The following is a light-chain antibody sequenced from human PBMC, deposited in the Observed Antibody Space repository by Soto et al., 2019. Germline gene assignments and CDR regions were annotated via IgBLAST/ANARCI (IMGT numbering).Light chain of an antibody. CDR1: QNIRSW. CDR2: DAS. V-gene: IGKV1-5*01. CDR3: QHYNGY. Sequence: DMPMTQSPTTLSASVGDRVTITCRASQNIRSWLAWYQQKPGKAPKVLIYDASTLESGVPPRCSGSGFGTEFTLTISSLQPDDFATYYCQHYNGYFGQGTKLEIK. J-gene: IGKJ2*01.